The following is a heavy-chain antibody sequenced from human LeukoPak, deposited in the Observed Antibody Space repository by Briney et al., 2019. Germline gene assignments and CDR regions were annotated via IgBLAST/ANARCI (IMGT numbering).Heavy chain of an antibody. J-gene: IGHJ4*02. Sequence: SETLSLTCTVSGGSISSYYWSWIRQPPGKGLEWIGYIYYSGRPNYNPSLKSRVTISVDTSKNQFSLKLSSVTAADTAVYYCARRRGYSLDYWGQGTLVTVSS. CDR2: IYYSGRP. CDR3: ARRRGYSLDY. V-gene: IGHV4-59*08. CDR1: GGSISSYY. D-gene: IGHD5-18*01.